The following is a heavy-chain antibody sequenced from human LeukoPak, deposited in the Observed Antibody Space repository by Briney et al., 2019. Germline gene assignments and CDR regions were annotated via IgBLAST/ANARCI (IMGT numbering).Heavy chain of an antibody. D-gene: IGHD2-2*01. CDR2: ISGSGDSP. CDR1: GFIFRTYA. V-gene: IGHV3-23*01. CDR3: AKDRCNTPTCYYDF. J-gene: IGHJ4*02. Sequence: PGGSLRLSCAASGFIFRTYAMSWVRQAPGKGLEWVSGISGSGDSPYYADSVKGRFTISRDNSRDTLSLQMNSLRAEDTAVYYCAKDRCNTPTCYYDFWGQGSLVTVSS.